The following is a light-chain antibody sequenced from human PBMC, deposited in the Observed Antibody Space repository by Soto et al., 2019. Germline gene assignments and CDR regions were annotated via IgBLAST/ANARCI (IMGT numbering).Light chain of an antibody. J-gene: IGLJ1*01. CDR2: EVN. CDR1: SNDVGGYNY. V-gene: IGLV2-8*01. CDR3: SSFAVSNSFV. Sequence: QPVSTQPPAASGSPAQSVTIPCTGPSNDVGGYNYVSWYQQHPGKAPKLMIYEVNKRPSGVPDRFSGSKSGNTASLTVSGLQAEDEADYYCSSFAVSNSFVFGTGTKVTVL.